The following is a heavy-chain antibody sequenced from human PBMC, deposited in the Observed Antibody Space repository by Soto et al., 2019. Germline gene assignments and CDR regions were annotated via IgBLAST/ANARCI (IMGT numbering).Heavy chain of an antibody. CDR3: ARNVVVPAPAAFDI. D-gene: IGHD2-2*01. CDR2: IYYSGNT. CDR1: GGSVNSSSYY. J-gene: IGHJ3*02. Sequence: SETLSLTCTVAGGSVNSSSYYWGWIRQPPGKGLEWIGSIYYSGNTYYNPSLKSRVTISVDTSKNQFSLKLISVTAADTAVYYCARNVVVPAPAAFDIWGQGTTVTVSS. V-gene: IGHV4-39*01.